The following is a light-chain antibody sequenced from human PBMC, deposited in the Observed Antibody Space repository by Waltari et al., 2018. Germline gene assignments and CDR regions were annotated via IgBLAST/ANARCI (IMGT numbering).Light chain of an antibody. V-gene: IGKV2-28*01. CDR2: LGS. CDR1: QRLLYRNGNNY. Sequence: DIVMTQSPLYLPVTPGEPASISCRSSQRLLYRNGNNYLAWYFQKPWHSPQLLLYLGSNRASGVPDRFSGSGSGTDFTLTISRVEAEDVGVYYCMQSIHMPVMFGQGTRLDIK. CDR3: MQSIHMPVM. J-gene: IGKJ5*01.